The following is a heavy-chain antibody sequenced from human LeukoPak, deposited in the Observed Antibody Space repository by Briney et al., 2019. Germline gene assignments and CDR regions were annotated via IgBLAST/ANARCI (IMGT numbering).Heavy chain of an antibody. J-gene: IGHJ4*02. Sequence: PSEALSLTCAVYGGSFSGYYCTWIRQPPGKGLEWIGEINHNGGTNYNPSLKSRVTISVDTSRNQFSLKLSSVTAADTAVYSCVRLCGGSSWEVDYWGQGTLVSVSS. CDR1: GGSFSGYY. D-gene: IGHD2-15*01. V-gene: IGHV4-34*01. CDR3: VRLCGGSSWEVDY. CDR2: INHNGGT.